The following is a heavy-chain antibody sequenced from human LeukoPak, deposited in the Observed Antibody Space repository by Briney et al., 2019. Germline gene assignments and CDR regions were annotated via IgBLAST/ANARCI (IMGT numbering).Heavy chain of an antibody. CDR3: AGYDFWTLCGDV. J-gene: IGHJ6*02. Sequence: PSETPSLTCTVSGGSISSYYWSWIRQPPGKGLEWIGYIYYSGSTNYNPSLKSRVTISVDTSKNQFSLKLSSVTAADTAVYYCAGYDFWTLCGDVWGQGTTVTVSS. V-gene: IGHV4-59*01. D-gene: IGHD3-3*01. CDR2: IYYSGST. CDR1: GGSISSYY.